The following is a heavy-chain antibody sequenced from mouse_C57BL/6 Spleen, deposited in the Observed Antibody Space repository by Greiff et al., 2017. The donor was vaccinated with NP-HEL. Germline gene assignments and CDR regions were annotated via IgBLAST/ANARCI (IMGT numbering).Heavy chain of an antibody. J-gene: IGHJ3*01. D-gene: IGHD1-1*01. CDR2: INPNNGGT. CDR1: GYTFTDYY. V-gene: IGHV1-26*01. CDR3: ARMDYGSSPPFAY. Sequence: EVQLQQSGPELVKPGASVKISCKASGYTFTDYYMNWVKQSHGKSLEWIGDINPNNGGTSYNQKFKGKATLTVTKSSSTAYMERRSLTSEDSAVYYGARMDYGSSPPFAYWGQGTLVTVSA.